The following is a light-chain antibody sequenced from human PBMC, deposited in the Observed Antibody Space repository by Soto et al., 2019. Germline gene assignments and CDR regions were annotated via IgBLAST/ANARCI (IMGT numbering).Light chain of an antibody. V-gene: IGKV3-15*01. CDR2: DAS. Sequence: EIVMTQSPATLSVSPGERVTLSCRASQSIYEKLAWYQQKPGQTPRLVIYDASTRATGTPGSFSGSGSGTEFTLTISSLQSEDFAVYYCQQYNRWPPTFGGGTKVEIK. CDR1: QSIYEK. CDR3: QQYNRWPPT. J-gene: IGKJ4*01.